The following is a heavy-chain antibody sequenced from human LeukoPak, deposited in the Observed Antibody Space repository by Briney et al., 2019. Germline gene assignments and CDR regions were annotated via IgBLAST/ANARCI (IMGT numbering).Heavy chain of an antibody. V-gene: IGHV4-4*07. J-gene: IGHJ4*02. D-gene: IGHD3-3*01. CDR2: IYSTGST. CDR3: ARGSPREFFFDY. CDR1: GGSISSYY. Sequence: SETLSLTCTVSGGSISSYYWSWIRQSAGKGLEWMGRIYSTGSTNYNPSLKSRVTMSIDNLKNQFSMKLTSITAADTAVYYCARGSPREFFFDYWGQGTLVTVSS.